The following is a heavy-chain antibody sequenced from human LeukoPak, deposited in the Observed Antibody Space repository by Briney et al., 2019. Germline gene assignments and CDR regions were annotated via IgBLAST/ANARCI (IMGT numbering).Heavy chain of an antibody. CDR2: ITGNGGSA. CDR3: ARDHVGSGYYYFDS. D-gene: IGHD3-22*01. J-gene: IGHJ4*02. V-gene: IGHV3-20*04. CDR1: GFTCHDYG. Sequence: RPGGSLLLSCAASGFTCHDYGMSWVRPGPGKGLEWGSVITGNGGSAGYGDSVKGRFTISRDNAKNSLYLQMNSLRDEDTALYYCARDHVGSGYYYFDSWGQGTLVTVSS.